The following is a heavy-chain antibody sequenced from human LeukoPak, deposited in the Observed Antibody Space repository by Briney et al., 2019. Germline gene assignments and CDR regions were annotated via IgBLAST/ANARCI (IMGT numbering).Heavy chain of an antibody. Sequence: PSETLSLTCAVSGDSLTSNYWSWLRQSPEKGLEWLGNNSGSTNYSPSLRSRITISVDTSTNQFSLKLSAVTAADTAVYYCARDNGGVDNWFDPWGQGTLVTVSS. CDR1: GDSLTSNY. D-gene: IGHD4-23*01. V-gene: IGHV4-59*12. CDR3: ARDNGGVDNWFDP. J-gene: IGHJ5*02. CDR2: NSGST.